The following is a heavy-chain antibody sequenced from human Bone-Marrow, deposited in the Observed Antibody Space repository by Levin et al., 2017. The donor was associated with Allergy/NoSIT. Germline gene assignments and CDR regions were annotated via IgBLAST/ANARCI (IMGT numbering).Heavy chain of an antibody. V-gene: IGHV3-23*01. CDR1: GFTFSSYA. J-gene: IGHJ4*02. Sequence: GGSLRLSCAASGFTFSSYAMSWVRQAPGKGLEWVSTIRGSGGSTNYADSVKGRFTIARDNSKKMLYLQMKSLRAEDTALYYCVKEQEDYDRGKFDYWGQGTLVTVSS. D-gene: IGHD3-16*01. CDR3: VKEQEDYDRGKFDY. CDR2: IRGSGGST.